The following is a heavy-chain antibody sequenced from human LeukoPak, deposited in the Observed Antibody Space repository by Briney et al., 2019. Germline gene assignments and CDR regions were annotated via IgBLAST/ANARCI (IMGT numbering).Heavy chain of an antibody. CDR3: ARGCSGYDYCDY. CDR1: GGSISSYY. Sequence: SETLSLTCTVSGGSISSYYWSWIRQPPGKGLEWIGYIYYSGSTNYNPSLKSRVTISVDTSKNQFSLKLSSVAAADTAVYYCARGCSGYDYCDYWGQGTLVTVPS. D-gene: IGHD5-12*01. V-gene: IGHV4-59*01. CDR2: IYYSGST. J-gene: IGHJ4*02.